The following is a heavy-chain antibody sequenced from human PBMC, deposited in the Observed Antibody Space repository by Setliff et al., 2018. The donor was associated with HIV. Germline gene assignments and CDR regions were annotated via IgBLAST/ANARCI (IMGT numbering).Heavy chain of an antibody. J-gene: IGHJ4*02. CDR3: AKSSPSIGYISDH. D-gene: IGHD5-12*01. CDR1: GGSISSHY. CDR2: ISPTGNT. V-gene: IGHV4-59*11. Sequence: SETLSLTCTVSGGSISSHYWSWIRQPPGKGLEWIGYISPTGNTNHNPSLKSRVTISTDTSKNQFSLNVRSVTAADTAVYFCAKSSPSIGYISDHWGQGTLVTVSS.